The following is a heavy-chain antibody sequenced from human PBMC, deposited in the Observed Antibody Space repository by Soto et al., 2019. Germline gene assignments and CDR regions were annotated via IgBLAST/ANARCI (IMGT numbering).Heavy chain of an antibody. J-gene: IGHJ5*02. CDR3: ARGMHAAFTHYFDP. CDR1: DGSVSIHH. V-gene: IGHV4-59*02. D-gene: IGHD1-26*01. CDR2: TSYTGNT. Sequence: DTLSLTCVVSDGSVSIHHWSMIRQVPGPGLEGIAYTSYTGNTYYNPSLQSRVTISLDTSKNLLSLKLTSLTAADTAVYYCARGMHAAFTHYFDPWGQGTLVTVSS.